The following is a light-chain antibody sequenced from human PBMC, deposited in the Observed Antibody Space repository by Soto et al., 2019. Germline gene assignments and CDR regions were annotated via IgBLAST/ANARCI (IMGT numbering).Light chain of an antibody. J-gene: IGKJ1*01. CDR3: QQYDNWPWT. CDR1: QDIGNF. CDR2: AAS. V-gene: IGKV1-27*01. Sequence: DIQMTQSPSSLSAFVGDRVTITCRASQDIGNFLAWYQQKPGKVPKLLIYAASTLQSGVPARFSGSGSGTDFTLTISSLQSEDFAVYYCQQYDNWPWTFGQGTKVDIK.